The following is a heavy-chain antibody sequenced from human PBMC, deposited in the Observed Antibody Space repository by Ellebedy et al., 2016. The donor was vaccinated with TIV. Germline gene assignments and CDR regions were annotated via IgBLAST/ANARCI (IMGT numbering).Heavy chain of an antibody. CDR1: GFLLSTSGVG. V-gene: IGHV2-5*01. CDR3: AHTTMVRGTFDY. J-gene: IGHJ4*02. D-gene: IGHD3-10*01. CDR2: IYWNDDK. Sequence: SGPTLVKPTQTLTLTCTFSGFLLSTSGVGVGWIRQPPGKALEWLALIYWNDDKRYSPSLKSRLTITKDTSKNQVVLTMTNMDPVDTATYYCAHTTMVRGTFDYWGQGTLVTVSS.